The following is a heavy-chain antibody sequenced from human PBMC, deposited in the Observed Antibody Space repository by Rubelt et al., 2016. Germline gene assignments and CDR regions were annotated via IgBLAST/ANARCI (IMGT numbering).Heavy chain of an antibody. CDR2: ISSSSSHT. J-gene: IGHJ5*02. V-gene: IGHV3-11*06. CDR3: ARDVRNRGWFDP. Sequence: VQLVESGGGLVKPGGSLRLSCAASGVTFSDYYMSWIRQAPGKGLEWVSYISSSSSHTNYADFVRGRFTISRDNSENTLYLHVNSLGAEDSAVYYCARDVRNRGWFDPWGQGTLVTVSS. D-gene: IGHD7-27*01. CDR1: GVTFSDYY.